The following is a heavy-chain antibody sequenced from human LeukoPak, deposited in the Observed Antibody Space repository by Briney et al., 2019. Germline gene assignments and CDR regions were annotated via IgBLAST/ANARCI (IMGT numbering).Heavy chain of an antibody. Sequence: SETLSLTCAVYGGSFSGYYWSWIRQPPGKGLEWIGEINHSGSTNYNPSLKSRVTISVDTSKNQFSLKLSSVVAADTAVYYCARFSPEGYWGQGTLVTVSS. J-gene: IGHJ1*01. CDR1: GGSFSGYY. CDR3: ARFSPEGY. CDR2: INHSGST. V-gene: IGHV4-34*01.